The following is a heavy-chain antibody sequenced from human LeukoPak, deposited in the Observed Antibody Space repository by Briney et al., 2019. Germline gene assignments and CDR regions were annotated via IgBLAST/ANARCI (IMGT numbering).Heavy chain of an antibody. D-gene: IGHD3/OR15-3a*01. CDR2: IWFDGSNK. Sequence: GRSLRLSCTASGFTFSSYGMHWVRQAPGKGLEWVAVIWFDGSNKYYADSVKGRLTISRDNSKSTLYLQMNSLRAEDTAVYYCARQGLYDSSDFWTFQHWGQGTLVTVSS. J-gene: IGHJ1*01. CDR1: GFTFSSYG. CDR3: ARQGLYDSSDFWTFQH. V-gene: IGHV3-33*01.